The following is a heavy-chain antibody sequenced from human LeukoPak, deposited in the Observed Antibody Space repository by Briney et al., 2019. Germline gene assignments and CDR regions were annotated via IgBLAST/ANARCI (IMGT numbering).Heavy chain of an antibody. CDR1: GGSISSGSYY. Sequence: PSETLSLTCTVSGGSISSGSYYWSWIRQPAGKGLEWIGRIYTSGSTNYNPSLKSRVTISVDTSKNQFSLKLSSVTAADTAVYYCARDYHDSSGYYPKFYYMDVWGKGTTVTVSS. CDR2: IYTSGST. CDR3: ARDYHDSSGYYPKFYYMDV. J-gene: IGHJ6*03. D-gene: IGHD3-22*01. V-gene: IGHV4-61*02.